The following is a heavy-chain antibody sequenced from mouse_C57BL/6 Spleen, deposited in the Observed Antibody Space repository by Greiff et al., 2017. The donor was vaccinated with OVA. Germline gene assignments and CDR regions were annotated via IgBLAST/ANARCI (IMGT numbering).Heavy chain of an antibody. D-gene: IGHD4-1*01. CDR1: GYAFTNYL. V-gene: IGHV1-54*01. CDR3: ARSGRGSRNFDV. Sequence: VQRVESGAELVRPGTSVKVSCKASGYAFTNYLIEWVKQRPGQGLEWIGVINPGSGGTNYNEKFKGKATLTADKSSSTAYMQLSSLTSEDSAVYFCARSGRGSRNFDVWGTGTTVTVSS. J-gene: IGHJ1*03. CDR2: INPGSGGT.